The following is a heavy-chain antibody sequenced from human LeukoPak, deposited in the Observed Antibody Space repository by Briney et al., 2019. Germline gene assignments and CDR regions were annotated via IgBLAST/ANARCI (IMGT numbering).Heavy chain of an antibody. J-gene: IGHJ4*02. Sequence: ASVKVCCKTSGFSFTSFYIHWLRQAPGPGFEWIGWSDPNTGATKYENFQGRVTMTTDTSIRTAYMDLTRLTSDDTAVYYCARANPYDNKGYSPELRYWGQGTLVTVSS. CDR3: ARANPYDNKGYSPELRY. CDR2: SDPNTGAT. V-gene: IGHV1-2*02. CDR1: GFSFTSFY. D-gene: IGHD3-10*01.